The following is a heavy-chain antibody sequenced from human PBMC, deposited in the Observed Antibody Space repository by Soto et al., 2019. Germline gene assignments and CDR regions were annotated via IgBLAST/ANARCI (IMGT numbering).Heavy chain of an antibody. Sequence: GGSLRLSCAASGFTFSSYAMSWVRQAPGKGLEWVPAISGSGGSTYYADSVKGRFTISRDNSKNTLYLQMNSLRAEDTAVYYCARMDPKSSGWYIFDYWGQGTLVTVSS. CDR2: ISGSGGST. J-gene: IGHJ4*02. V-gene: IGHV3-23*01. D-gene: IGHD6-19*01. CDR1: GFTFSSYA. CDR3: ARMDPKSSGWYIFDY.